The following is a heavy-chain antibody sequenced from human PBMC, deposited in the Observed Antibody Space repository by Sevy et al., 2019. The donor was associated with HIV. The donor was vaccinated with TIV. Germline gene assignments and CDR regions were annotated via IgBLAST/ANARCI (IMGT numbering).Heavy chain of an antibody. J-gene: IGHJ3*02. D-gene: IGHD6-19*01. CDR3: SREGSEGSVAQPDAFDI. CDR2: IRSKTYGGTT. Sequence: GGSLRLSCTASGFTFGEYAMSWFRQAPGKGLEWVGFIRSKTYGGTTEYAAHVKGRFTISRDDSKSIAYLQMNSLKTADTAMYYCSREGSEGSVAQPDAFDIWGQGTMVTVSS. CDR1: GFTFGEYA. V-gene: IGHV3-49*03.